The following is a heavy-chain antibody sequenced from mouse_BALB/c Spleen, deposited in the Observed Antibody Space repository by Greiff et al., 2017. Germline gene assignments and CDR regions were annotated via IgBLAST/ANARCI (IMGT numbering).Heavy chain of an antibody. Sequence: EVQLVESGGGLVKPGGSLKLSCAASGFTFSSYTMSWVRQTPEKRLEWVATISSGGSYTYYPDSVKGRFTISRDNAKNTLYLQMSSLKSEDTAMYYCTRDGNYGDYYAMDYWGQGTSVTVSS. CDR1: GFTFSSYT. CDR3: TRDGNYGDYYAMDY. J-gene: IGHJ4*01. CDR2: ISSGGSYT. V-gene: IGHV5-6-4*01. D-gene: IGHD2-1*01.